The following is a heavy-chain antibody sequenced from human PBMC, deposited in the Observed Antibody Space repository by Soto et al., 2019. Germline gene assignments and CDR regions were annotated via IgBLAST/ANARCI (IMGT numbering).Heavy chain of an antibody. J-gene: IGHJ4*02. Sequence: QVQLVQSGAEVKKTGSSVKVSCKTSGGTFSTFGISWVRQAPEQGLGWRRGIIPFFGTAEYSQKFEDRITITADESTNTVYMDLRSLTSEDTAIYYCARTAPMDAGDKYYYDFWGQGALVTVSS. CDR2: IIPFFGTA. D-gene: IGHD3-16*01. V-gene: IGHV1-69*01. CDR1: GGTFSTFG. CDR3: ARTAPMDAGDKYYYDF.